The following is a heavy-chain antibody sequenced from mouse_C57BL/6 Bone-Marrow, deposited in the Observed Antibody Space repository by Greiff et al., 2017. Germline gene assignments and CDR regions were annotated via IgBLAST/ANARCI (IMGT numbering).Heavy chain of an antibody. V-gene: IGHV1-80*01. CDR1: GYAFSTYW. J-gene: IGHJ2*01. D-gene: IGHD4-1*01. Sequence: VKLVESGAELVKPGASVKISCKVSGYAFSTYWMNWVKQRPGKGLEWIGQIYPGDGDTNYNGKFKGKATLTADKSSSTAYMQLSSLTSDDSAVYFCARDWDYFDYWGQGTTLTVSS. CDR2: IYPGDGDT. CDR3: ARDWDYFDY.